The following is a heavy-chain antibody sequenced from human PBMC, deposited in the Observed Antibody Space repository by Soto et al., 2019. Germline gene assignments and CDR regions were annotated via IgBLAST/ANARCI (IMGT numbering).Heavy chain of an antibody. CDR3: ARVFEFYCSGGSCPGPFDY. CDR2: ISSSSSYT. V-gene: IGHV3-11*05. J-gene: IGHJ4*02. CDR1: GFTFSDYY. D-gene: IGHD2-15*01. Sequence: LSLSCAASGFTFSDYYMSWIRQAPGKGLEWVSYISSSSSYTNYADSVKGRFTISRDNAKNSLYLQLNSLRAEDTAVYYCARVFEFYCSGGSCPGPFDYWGQGTLVTVS.